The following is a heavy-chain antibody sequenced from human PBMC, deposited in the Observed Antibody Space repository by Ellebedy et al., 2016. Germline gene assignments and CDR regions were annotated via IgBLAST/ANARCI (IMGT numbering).Heavy chain of an antibody. Sequence: SETLSLXXTVSGGSISSSTYYWGWVRQPPGKELEWIGLMHYSGNSHYNSSLKSRVTISVDTSKNQFSLNLKSVTAADTAVYYCASLDGSGSFYNPHFDYWGQGILVTVSS. CDR3: ASLDGSGSFYNPHFDY. V-gene: IGHV4-39*01. D-gene: IGHD3-10*01. CDR2: MHYSGNS. CDR1: GGSISSSTYY. J-gene: IGHJ4*02.